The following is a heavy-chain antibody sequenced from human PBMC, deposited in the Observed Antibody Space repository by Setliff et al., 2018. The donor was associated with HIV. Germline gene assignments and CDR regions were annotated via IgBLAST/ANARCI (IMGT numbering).Heavy chain of an antibody. CDR1: GYTFSGYH. Sequence: ASVKVSCKASGYTFSGYHIHWVRQAPGQGLEWMGRINPNSGGTNYAQKFQSRVTMTRDTSINTAYMELSSLKSDDTAIYFCARDRRGGIFGVVSANWFDPWAREPWSPSPQ. CDR2: INPNSGGT. CDR3: ARDRRGGIFGVVSANWFDP. D-gene: IGHD3-3*01. V-gene: IGHV1-2*06. J-gene: IGHJ5*02.